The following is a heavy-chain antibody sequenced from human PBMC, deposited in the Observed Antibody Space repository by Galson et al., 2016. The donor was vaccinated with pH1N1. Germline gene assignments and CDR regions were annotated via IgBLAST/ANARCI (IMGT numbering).Heavy chain of an antibody. CDR1: GGTFSNSA. CDR2: ISPIFGSI. Sequence: SVKVSCKASGGTFSNSAISWVRQAPGRGLEWMGGISPIFGSINYAQRFQGRVTVSADIFTKTAYMERSSLTYEDTAIYYCATAGPLVREILYYSYAMDVWGQGTTVTVSS. V-gene: IGHV1-69*06. D-gene: IGHD3-10*01. J-gene: IGHJ6*02. CDR3: ATAGPLVREILYYSYAMDV.